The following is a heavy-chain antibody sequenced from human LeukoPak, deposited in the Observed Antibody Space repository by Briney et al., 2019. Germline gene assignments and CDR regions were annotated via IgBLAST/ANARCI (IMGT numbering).Heavy chain of an antibody. Sequence: ASVKVSCKASGYTFTSYYMHWVRQAPGQGLEWMGRINPNSGGTNYAQKFQGRVTMTRDTSISTAYMELSRLRSDDTAVYYCARTTPYVRVPYYYYGMDVWGQGTTVTVSS. J-gene: IGHJ6*02. CDR2: INPNSGGT. CDR3: ARTTPYVRVPYYYYGMDV. V-gene: IGHV1-2*06. CDR1: GYTFTSYY. D-gene: IGHD1-14*01.